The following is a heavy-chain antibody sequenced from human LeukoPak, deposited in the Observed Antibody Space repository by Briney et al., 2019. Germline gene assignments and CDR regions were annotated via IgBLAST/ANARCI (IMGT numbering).Heavy chain of an antibody. V-gene: IGHV4-59*01. J-gene: IGHJ5*02. CDR2: IYYSGTT. D-gene: IGHD6-19*01. Sequence: PSETLSLTCTVAGGSISSYYWSWIRQPPGKGLEWIGYIYYSGTTNYNPSLKSRVTISVDTSKNQFSLKLSSVTAADTAVYYCARHGYSSGSLAWFDPWGQGTQVTVSS. CDR1: GGSISSYY. CDR3: ARHGYSSGSLAWFDP.